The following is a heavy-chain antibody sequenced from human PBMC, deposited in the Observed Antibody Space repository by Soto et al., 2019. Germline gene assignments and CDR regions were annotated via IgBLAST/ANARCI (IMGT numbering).Heavy chain of an antibody. V-gene: IGHV1-69*13. CDR2: IIPIFGTA. D-gene: IGHD1-26*01. Sequence: SVKVSCKASGGTFSIYSISWVRQAPGQGLEWMGGIIPIFGTANYAQKFQGRVTITADESTSTAYMELSSLRSEDTAVYYCARAPREYYGMDVWGQGTTVTVSS. CDR3: ARAPREYYGMDV. CDR1: GGTFSIYS. J-gene: IGHJ6*02.